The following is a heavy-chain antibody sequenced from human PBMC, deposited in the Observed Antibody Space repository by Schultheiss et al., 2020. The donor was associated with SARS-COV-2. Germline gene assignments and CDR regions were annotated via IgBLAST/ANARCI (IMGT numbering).Heavy chain of an antibody. D-gene: IGHD3-10*01. CDR2: IYHSGST. V-gene: IGHV4-4*02. Sequence: SETLSLTCVVSGGSISSSNWWSWVRQAPGKGLEWIGEIYHSGSTNYNPSLKSRVTISIDTSKNQFSLKLSSVTAADTAVYYCASLRGGYYGMDVWGQGTTVTVSS. J-gene: IGHJ6*02. CDR1: GGSISSSNW. CDR3: ASLRGGYYGMDV.